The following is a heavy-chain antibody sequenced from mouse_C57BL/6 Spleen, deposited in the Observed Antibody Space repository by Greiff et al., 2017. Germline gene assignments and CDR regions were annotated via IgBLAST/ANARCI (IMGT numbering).Heavy chain of an antibody. Sequence: VHVKQSGPELVKPGDSVKISCKASGYSFTGYFMNWVMQSHGKSLEWIGRINPYNGDTFYNQKFKGKATLTVDKSSSTAHMELRSLTSEDSAVYYCARSGYYGSKDFDYWGQGTTLTVSS. CDR3: ARSGYYGSKDFDY. D-gene: IGHD1-1*01. CDR1: GYSFTGYF. V-gene: IGHV1-20*01. J-gene: IGHJ2*01. CDR2: INPYNGDT.